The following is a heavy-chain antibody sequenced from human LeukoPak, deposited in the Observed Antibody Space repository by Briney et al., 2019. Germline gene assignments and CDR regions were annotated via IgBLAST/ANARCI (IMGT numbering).Heavy chain of an antibody. CDR3: ARGLVQGGKHYFDY. V-gene: IGHV4-34*01. D-gene: IGHD1-1*01. Sequence: NPSETLSLTCDAYGGSFSGYYWSWINQPPGKGLEWLGENNHKGSTNCNPSLKSRVTISVDTSKHQFALKLSSVTAADTAVYYCARGLVQGGKHYFDYWGQGTLVTVSS. J-gene: IGHJ4*02. CDR1: GGSFSGYY. CDR2: NNHKGST.